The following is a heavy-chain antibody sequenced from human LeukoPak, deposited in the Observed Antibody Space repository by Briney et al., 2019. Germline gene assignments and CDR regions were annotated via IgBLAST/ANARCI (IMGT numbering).Heavy chain of an antibody. V-gene: IGHV1-2*02. CDR1: GYTFTGYY. J-gene: IGHJ4*02. CDR3: ARPYYDTSAYGG. D-gene: IGHD3-22*01. Sequence: ASVKVSCKASGYTFTGYYMHWVRQAPGQGLEWMGWINPNSGDTNCTQKFQGRVTMTRDTSISTAYMELSRLRSDDTAVYYCARPYYDTSAYGGWGQGTLVNVS. CDR2: INPNSGDT.